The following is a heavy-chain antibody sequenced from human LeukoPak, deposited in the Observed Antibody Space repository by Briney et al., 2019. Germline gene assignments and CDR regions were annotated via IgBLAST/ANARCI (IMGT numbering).Heavy chain of an antibody. CDR1: GYTFTSYG. CDR2: IHPSGGA. Sequence: ASVKVSCTASGYTFTSYGISWVRQAPGQGLEWMGGIHPSGGANYAQKVEGRVTMTRDTSISTAYLDLSKLRSDDPAVYYCARVVVRDANNYKDYWAQGTLVTVSS. D-gene: IGHD5-24*01. CDR3: ARVVVRDANNYKDY. J-gene: IGHJ4*02. V-gene: IGHV1-2*02.